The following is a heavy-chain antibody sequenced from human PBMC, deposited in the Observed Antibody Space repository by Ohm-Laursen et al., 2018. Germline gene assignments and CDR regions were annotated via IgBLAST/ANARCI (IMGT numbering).Heavy chain of an antibody. V-gene: IGHV3-9*01. J-gene: IGHJ4*02. CDR2: ISWNSGSI. CDR3: AKDMGATVVTVLDY. CDR1: GFTFDNYA. Sequence: SSLRLSCSASGFTFDNYAMHWVRQAPGKGLEWVSGISWNSGSIGYADSVRGRFTISRGNAKNSLYLQMNSLRAEDTALYYCAKDMGATVVTVLDYWGQGTLVTISS. D-gene: IGHD4-23*01.